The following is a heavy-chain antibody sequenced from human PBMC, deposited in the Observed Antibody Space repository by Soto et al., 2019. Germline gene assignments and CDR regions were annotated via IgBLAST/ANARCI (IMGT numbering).Heavy chain of an antibody. V-gene: IGHV3-21*01. D-gene: IGHD5-12*01. Sequence: PGGSLRLSCAASGFTFRSYSMNWVRQAPGKGLEWVSSVSSSTSHIYYAASVKGRFSISRDDAKNSLYLQMNSLRAEDTAVYYCVRFIDGYNAIADYWGQGTLVTVSS. J-gene: IGHJ4*02. CDR3: VRFIDGYNAIADY. CDR2: VSSSTSHI. CDR1: GFTFRSYS.